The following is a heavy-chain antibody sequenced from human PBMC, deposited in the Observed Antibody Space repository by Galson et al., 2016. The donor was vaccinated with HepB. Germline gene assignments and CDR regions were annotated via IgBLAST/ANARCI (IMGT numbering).Heavy chain of an antibody. V-gene: IGHV3-30*04. D-gene: IGHD6-19*01. CDR1: GFNFSNYS. CDR2: ISSDGSHK. CDR3: ARSVQWLVRFYFDY. J-gene: IGHJ4*02. Sequence: SLRLSCAASGFNFSNYSLHWVRQAPGKGLESVAVISSDGSHKYLANSVQGRFTNSRDNSKNTVFLQMNSLRTEATAMYYFARSVQWLVRFYFDYWGQGSLVTVSS.